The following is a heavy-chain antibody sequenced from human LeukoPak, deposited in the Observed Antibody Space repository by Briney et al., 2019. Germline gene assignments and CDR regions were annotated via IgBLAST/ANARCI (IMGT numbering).Heavy chain of an antibody. CDR2: VHPNSGNT. Sequence: ASVKVSCKASGYPFTTWEISWVRQAAGQGLEWMGWVHPNSGNTAYAQKFQGRVTMTRDTSISTAYMELSGLRSDDTAVYFCARGPRNDHWGQGTLVTVSS. D-gene: IGHD1-14*01. J-gene: IGHJ5*02. V-gene: IGHV1-8*01. CDR3: ARGPRNDH. CDR1: GYPFTTWE.